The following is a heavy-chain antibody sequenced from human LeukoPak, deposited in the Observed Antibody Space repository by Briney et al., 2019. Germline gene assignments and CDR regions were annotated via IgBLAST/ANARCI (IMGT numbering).Heavy chain of an antibody. V-gene: IGHV3-23*01. D-gene: IGHD6-19*01. CDR2: ISGSGGST. Sequence: GGSLRLSCAASGFTFSSYAMSWVRQAPGKGLEWVSAISGSGGSTYYADSVKGRFTISRDNSKNTLYLQMNNLRAEDTAVYYCAKARVLTVAYDAFDIGGQGTMVTVSS. CDR3: AKARVLTVAYDAFDI. J-gene: IGHJ3*02. CDR1: GFTFSSYA.